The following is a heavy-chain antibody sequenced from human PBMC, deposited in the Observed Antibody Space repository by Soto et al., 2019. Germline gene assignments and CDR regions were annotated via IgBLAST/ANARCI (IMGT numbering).Heavy chain of an antibody. Sequence: PGGSLRLSCVASGFTFSSYSMNWVRQAPGKGLEWVSSITSSSTYKYYADSVKGRFTISRDNAKNSLYLQMNSLRAEDTAVYFCAKFEYSSSSGLDVWGQGTTVTVSS. CDR2: ITSSSTYK. D-gene: IGHD6-6*01. V-gene: IGHV3-21*01. CDR1: GFTFSSYS. J-gene: IGHJ6*02. CDR3: AKFEYSSSSGLDV.